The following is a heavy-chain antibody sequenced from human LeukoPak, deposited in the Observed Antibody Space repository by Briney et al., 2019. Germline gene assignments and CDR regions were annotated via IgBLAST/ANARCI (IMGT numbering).Heavy chain of an antibody. CDR2: INPNSGGT. J-gene: IGHJ3*02. V-gene: IGHV1-2*02. D-gene: IGHD1-26*01. CDR1: GYTFTGYY. CDR3: ARDRSVGATDDAFDI. Sequence: ASVKVSCKASGYTFTGYYMHWVRQAPGQGLEWMGWINPNSGGTNYAQRFQGRVTMTRDTSLSTGYMELNRLKSDDTAIYYCARDRSVGATDDAFDIWGPGTVVTVSS.